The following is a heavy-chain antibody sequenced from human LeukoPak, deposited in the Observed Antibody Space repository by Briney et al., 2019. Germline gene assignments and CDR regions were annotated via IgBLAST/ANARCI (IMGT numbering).Heavy chain of an antibody. CDR3: AKGSYTSSSRGLDY. Sequence: GGSLRLSCAASGIIFSNYWMHWVRQAPGKGLVWVSRINRDGSSTSYADSVKGRFTISRDNSKNTLYLQMNSLGAEDTAVYYCAKGSYTSSSRGLDYWGQGTLVTVSS. CDR1: GIIFSNYW. CDR2: INRDGSST. D-gene: IGHD6-6*01. J-gene: IGHJ4*02. V-gene: IGHV3-74*01.